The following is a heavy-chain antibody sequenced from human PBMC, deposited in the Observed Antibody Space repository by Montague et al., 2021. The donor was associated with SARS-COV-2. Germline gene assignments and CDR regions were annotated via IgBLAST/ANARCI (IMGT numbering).Heavy chain of an antibody. CDR3: ARPGSVSGWFYFDD. Sequence: SETLSLTCIVSGESIDRDTYYWGWIRQSPGKGLEWIVSLSSSGSTYYNPSLRSRVTISMDTSKNHFSLKVNSVTATDTAVYSCARPGSVSGWFYFDDWGQGTLVSVSS. D-gene: IGHD6-19*01. J-gene: IGHJ4*02. V-gene: IGHV4-39*02. CDR2: LSSSGST. CDR1: GESIDRDTYY.